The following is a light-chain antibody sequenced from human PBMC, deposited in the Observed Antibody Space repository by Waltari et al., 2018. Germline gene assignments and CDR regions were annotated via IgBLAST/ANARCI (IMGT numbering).Light chain of an antibody. Sequence: EIVLTQSPGTLSLAPGERATLSCRASQSVSRTLAWYQQKPGQAPSLLIYAASTRATGIPGRFSGSGSGTDFSLTISILEPEDFAVYYCQHYVRLPATFGQGTKVEIK. CDR2: AAS. J-gene: IGKJ1*01. CDR3: QHYVRLPAT. V-gene: IGKV3-20*01. CDR1: QSVSRT.